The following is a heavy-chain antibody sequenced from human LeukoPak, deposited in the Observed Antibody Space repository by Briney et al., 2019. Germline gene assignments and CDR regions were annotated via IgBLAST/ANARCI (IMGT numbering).Heavy chain of an antibody. J-gene: IGHJ4*02. CDR2: IGTSSGII. V-gene: IGHV3-48*01. CDR3: VRDWGWALDY. CDR1: GFTFSSYS. Sequence: PGGSLRLSCAASGFTFSSYSMNWVRQAPGKGLEWVSYIGTSSGIIKYADSVKGRFTVSRDDAKNSLYLQTNSLRAEDTAVYYCVRDWGWALDYWGQGTLVTVSS. D-gene: IGHD3-16*01.